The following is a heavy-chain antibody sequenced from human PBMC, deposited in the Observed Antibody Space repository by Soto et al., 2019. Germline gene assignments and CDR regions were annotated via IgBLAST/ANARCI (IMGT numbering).Heavy chain of an antibody. CDR1: GGSISGYY. CDR2: IHYSGSS. Sequence: PSETLSLTCTVSGGSISGYYWSWIRQPPGKGLEWIAYIHYSGSSNSNPSLTSRVTMSVDTSKNQFSLKLSSVTAADTAVYYCARHSNEYRKSLDYWGQGTLVTVSS. D-gene: IGHD1-1*01. J-gene: IGHJ4*02. CDR3: ARHSNEYRKSLDY. V-gene: IGHV4-59*08.